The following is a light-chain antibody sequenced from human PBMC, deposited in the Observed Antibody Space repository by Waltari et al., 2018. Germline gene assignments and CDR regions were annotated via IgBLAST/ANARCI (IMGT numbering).Light chain of an antibody. V-gene: IGKV1D-8*01. CDR2: TAT. Sequence: VIWVTQSPSLLTASTGETVNSTCRTSQDVKNYFAWYQQKPGKAPELLIYTATFLQTGVPSRFSGSGSGTDFTLTISSLQSEDFATYFCQQNYAFPRTFGQGTKVEVK. CDR1: QDVKNY. J-gene: IGKJ1*01. CDR3: QQNYAFPRT.